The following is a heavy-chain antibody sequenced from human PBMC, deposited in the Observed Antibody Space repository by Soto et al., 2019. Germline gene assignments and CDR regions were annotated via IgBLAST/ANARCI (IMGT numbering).Heavy chain of an antibody. V-gene: IGHV3-30-3*01. D-gene: IGHD3-22*01. CDR2: ISYDGSDK. Sequence: GGSLRLSCAASGFTFSSYAIHWVRQAPGKGLEWVALISYDGSDKDYADSVKGRFTISRDNYRNPLFLQMKSLRAEDTAVYYCARDYYKYYDSSGYYRSPAYWGQGT. J-gene: IGHJ4*02. CDR3: ARDYYKYYDSSGYYRSPAY. CDR1: GFTFSSYA.